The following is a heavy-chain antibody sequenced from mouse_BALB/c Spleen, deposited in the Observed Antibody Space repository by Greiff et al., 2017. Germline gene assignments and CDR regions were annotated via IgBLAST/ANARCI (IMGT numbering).Heavy chain of an antibody. Sequence: QVQLQQSGAELVRPGSSVKISCKASGYAFSSYWMNWVKQRPGQGLEWIGQIYPGDGDTNYNGKFKGKATLTADKSSSTAYMQLSSLTSEDSAVYFCARGDYDVFAYWGQGTLVTVSA. J-gene: IGHJ3*01. D-gene: IGHD2-4*01. CDR2: IYPGDGDT. CDR1: GYAFSSYW. V-gene: IGHV1-80*01. CDR3: ARGDYDVFAY.